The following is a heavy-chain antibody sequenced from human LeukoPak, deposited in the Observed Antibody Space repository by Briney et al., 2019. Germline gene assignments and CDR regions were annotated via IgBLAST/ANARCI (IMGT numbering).Heavy chain of an antibody. D-gene: IGHD3-10*01. J-gene: IGHJ6*03. CDR2: IYTSGST. CDR1: GGSISSYY. CDR3: ARVYGSGARYYYYYMDV. V-gene: IGHV4-4*07. Sequence: SETLSLTCTVSGGSISSYYWSWIRQPAGKGLEWIGRIYTSGSTNYNPSLKSRVTISVDTSKNQFSLKLSSVTAADTAVYYCARVYGSGARYYYYYMDVWGKGTTVTVSS.